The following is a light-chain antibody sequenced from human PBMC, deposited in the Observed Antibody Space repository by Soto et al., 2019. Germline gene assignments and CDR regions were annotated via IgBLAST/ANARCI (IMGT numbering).Light chain of an antibody. J-gene: IGKJ4*01. CDR1: QSVDTN. CDR2: GAS. Sequence: EIVMTQSPATLSVSPGERATLSCRASQSVDTNLAWYQQKPGQAPRLLIYGASNRATGIPARFSGGGSGTDFILTSNSLQSEDFGVYYCQQYNTWPPLTFGGGTKVDIK. V-gene: IGKV3-15*01. CDR3: QQYNTWPPLT.